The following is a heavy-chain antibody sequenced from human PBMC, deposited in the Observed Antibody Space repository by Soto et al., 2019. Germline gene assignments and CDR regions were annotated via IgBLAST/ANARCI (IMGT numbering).Heavy chain of an antibody. CDR1: GFTFSSYW. J-gene: IGHJ4*02. D-gene: IGHD6-19*01. CDR3: AGGSGWLIDY. CDR2: IKKDGSEK. Sequence: VGSLRLSCEASGFTFSSYWVNWVRQAPGKGLEWVAIIKKDGSEKYYVDSVKGRFTISRDNAKNSLYLQMNDLRAEDTAVYYCAGGSGWLIDYWGRGTLVTVSS. V-gene: IGHV3-7*03.